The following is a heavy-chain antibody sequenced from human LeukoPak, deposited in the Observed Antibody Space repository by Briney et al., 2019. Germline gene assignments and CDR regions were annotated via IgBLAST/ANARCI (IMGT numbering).Heavy chain of an antibody. J-gene: IGHJ4*02. Sequence: ASVRVSCKASGYTFTGYYMHWVRQAPGQGLEWMGWINPNSGGTNYAQKFQGRVTMTRDTSISTAYMELSRLRSDDTAVYYCARVRIAVAGKYYFDYWGQGTLVTVSS. CDR3: ARVRIAVAGKYYFDY. CDR1: GYTFTGYY. D-gene: IGHD6-19*01. V-gene: IGHV1-2*02. CDR2: INPNSGGT.